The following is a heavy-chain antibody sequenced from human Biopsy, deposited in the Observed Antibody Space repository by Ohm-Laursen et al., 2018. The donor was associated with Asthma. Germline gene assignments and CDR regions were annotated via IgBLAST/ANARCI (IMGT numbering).Heavy chain of an antibody. V-gene: IGHV4-34*01. Sequence: TLSLTCTVYGGYLTGHYWNWIRQPPGKGLEWIGEIDQSGYTNYNPSLKSRVTISADTSKNQFHLNLSSVTAADTVVYFCARAAITGIRGWFDPWGQGTQVTVSS. CDR1: GGYLTGHY. D-gene: IGHD1-20*01. CDR2: IDQSGYT. J-gene: IGHJ5*02. CDR3: ARAAITGIRGWFDP.